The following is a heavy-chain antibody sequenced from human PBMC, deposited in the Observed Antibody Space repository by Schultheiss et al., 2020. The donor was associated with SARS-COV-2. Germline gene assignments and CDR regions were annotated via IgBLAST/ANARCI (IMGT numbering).Heavy chain of an antibody. V-gene: IGHV3-48*03. CDR3: ARDETSGWYRLYYYYGMDV. J-gene: IGHJ6*02. CDR2: ISSSGSTI. Sequence: GGSLRLSCAASGLTFSSYEMNWVRQAPGKGLEWVSYISSSGSTIYYADSVKGRFTISRDNAKNSLYLQMNSLRAEDTAVYYCARDETSGWYRLYYYYGMDVWGQGTTVTVSS. CDR1: GLTFSSYE. D-gene: IGHD6-19*01.